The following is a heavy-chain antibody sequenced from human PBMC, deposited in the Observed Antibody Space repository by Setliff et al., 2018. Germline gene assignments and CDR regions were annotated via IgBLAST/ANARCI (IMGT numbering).Heavy chain of an antibody. CDR2: VYYSGTT. V-gene: IGHV4-39*01. CDR1: GGSITSGNNY. D-gene: IGHD2-8*02. J-gene: IGHJ4*02. Sequence: SETLSLTCTVSGGSITSGNNYGGWIRQPPGKGLEWIGSVYYSGTTYYNPSLKSRVIISVDTSKNQFSLKLSSVTAADTALYYCTVYNTGSSKDYYWGQGTPVTVLL. CDR3: TVYNTGSSKDYY.